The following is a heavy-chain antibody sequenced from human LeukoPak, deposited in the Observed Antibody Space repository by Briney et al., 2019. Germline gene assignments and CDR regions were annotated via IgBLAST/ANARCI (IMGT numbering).Heavy chain of an antibody. D-gene: IGHD5-24*01. CDR2: ISWNSGSI. Sequence: PGGSLRLSCAASGFTFDDYAVHWVRQAPGKGREWVSGISWNSGSIGYADSVKGRFTISRDNAKNSLYLQMNSLRAEDTALYYCAKSRGGTITHYFDYWGQGTLVTVSS. CDR1: GFTFDDYA. V-gene: IGHV3-9*01. J-gene: IGHJ4*02. CDR3: AKSRGGTITHYFDY.